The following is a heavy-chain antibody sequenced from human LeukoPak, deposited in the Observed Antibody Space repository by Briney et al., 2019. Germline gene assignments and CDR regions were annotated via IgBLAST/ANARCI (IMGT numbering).Heavy chain of an antibody. V-gene: IGHV3-23*01. J-gene: IGHJ4*02. Sequence: GGSLRLSCAASGFTFSTYAMSWVRQAPGKGLEWVSALSNSGGSGGTTYFADSVKGRFSISRDNSKSTLYLQLSSLTAEDTAVYYCAKAMSTDHYDSKGFYRVDFDSWGQGALVTVSS. CDR1: GFTFSTYA. D-gene: IGHD3-22*01. CDR3: AKAMSTDHYDSKGFYRVDFDS. CDR2: LSNSGGSGGTT.